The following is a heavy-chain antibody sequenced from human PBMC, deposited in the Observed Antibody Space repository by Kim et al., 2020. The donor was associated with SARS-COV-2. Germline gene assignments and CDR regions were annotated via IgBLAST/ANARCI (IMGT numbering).Heavy chain of an antibody. CDR2: ISYDGSNK. CDR3: AKGLTAVAGKGFRYFDY. D-gene: IGHD6-19*01. CDR1: GFTFSSYG. V-gene: IGHV3-30*18. J-gene: IGHJ4*02. Sequence: GGSLRLSCAASGFTFSSYGMHWVRQAPGKGLEWVAVISYDGSNKYYADSVKGRFTISRDNSKNTLYLQMNSLRAEDTAVYYCAKGLTAVAGKGFRYFDYWGQGTLVTVSS.